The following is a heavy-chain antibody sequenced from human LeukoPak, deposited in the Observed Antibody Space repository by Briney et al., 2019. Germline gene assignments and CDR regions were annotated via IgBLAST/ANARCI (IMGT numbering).Heavy chain of an antibody. CDR2: INPNSGGT. CDR1: GYTFTGYY. D-gene: IGHD3-22*01. J-gene: IGHJ4*02. V-gene: IGHV1-2*02. Sequence: ASVKVSCKASGYTFTGYYMHWVRQAPGQGLEWMGWINPNSGGTNYAQKFQGRVTMTTDTSTSTAYMELRSLRSDDTAVYYCARGAITMIVVYYFDYWGQGTLVTVSS. CDR3: ARGAITMIVVYYFDY.